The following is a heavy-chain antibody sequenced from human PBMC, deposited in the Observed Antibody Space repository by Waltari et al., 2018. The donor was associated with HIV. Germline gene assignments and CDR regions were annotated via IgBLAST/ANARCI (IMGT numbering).Heavy chain of an antibody. V-gene: IGHV4-31*03. D-gene: IGHD6-13*01. J-gene: IGHJ4*02. CDR1: GDSISPSGLY. Sequence: QVQLLESGPGLVRPSETLPPACTASGDSISPSGLYWTWVRQPPGEGLAWIGYIYYRGNTYYNPSRESRLTISLDTSRNQFTLRLNSVTAADTAIYYCARGRSSTYYILDDWGQGTLVTVSS. CDR3: ARGRSSTYYILDD. CDR2: IYYRGNT.